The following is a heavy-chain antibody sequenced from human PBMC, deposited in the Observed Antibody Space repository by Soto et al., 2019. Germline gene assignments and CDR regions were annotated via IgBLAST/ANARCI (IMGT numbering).Heavy chain of an antibody. CDR2: ISYDGSNK. CDR1: GFTFSSYG. D-gene: IGHD3-3*01. V-gene: IGHV3-30*18. CDR3: AKDTGITIFGVVIIDNWFDP. J-gene: IGHJ5*02. Sequence: GGSLRLSYAASGFTFSSYGMHWVRQAPGKGLEWVAVISYDGSNKYYADSVKGRFTISRDNSKNTLYLQMNSLRAEDTAVYYCAKDTGITIFGVVIIDNWFDPWGQGTLVTVSS.